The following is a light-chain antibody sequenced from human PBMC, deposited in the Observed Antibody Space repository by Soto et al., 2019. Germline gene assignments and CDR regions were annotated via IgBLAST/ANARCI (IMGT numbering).Light chain of an antibody. J-gene: IGLJ1*01. Sequence: QSALTQPASMSGSPGQSITISCTGTNSDVGGYNSVSWYQQHPGKAPKLMIYDVTNRPSGVSSRFSGSKSGNTASLTISGLRAEDEADYYCSSYTTNTTPYVFGTGTKVTVL. CDR3: SSYTTNTTPYV. CDR1: NSDVGGYNS. CDR2: DVT. V-gene: IGLV2-14*01.